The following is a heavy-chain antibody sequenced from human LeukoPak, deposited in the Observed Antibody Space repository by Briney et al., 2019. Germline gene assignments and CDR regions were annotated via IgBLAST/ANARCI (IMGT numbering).Heavy chain of an antibody. CDR3: AKDRYSYAFEYSDS. CDR2: MNGEGTTI. J-gene: IGHJ4*02. D-gene: IGHD5-18*01. CDR1: GLTFRTTW. V-gene: IGHV3-74*01. Sequence: PGGSLRLSCATSGLTFRTTWMHWVRQAPGKGLMWVSRMNGEGTTIDYADSVKGRFTVSRDNSKNTLSLQVSSLRTEDTAVYYCAKDRYSYAFEYSDSWGQGTLVTVSS.